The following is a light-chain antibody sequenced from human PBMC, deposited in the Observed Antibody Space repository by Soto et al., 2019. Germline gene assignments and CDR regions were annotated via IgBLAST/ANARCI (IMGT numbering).Light chain of an antibody. CDR2: GAS. CDR3: QQYNNWWT. V-gene: IGKV3-15*01. J-gene: IGKJ1*01. CDR1: QSVSSN. Sequence: EIVMTQSPATLSVSPGERATLSCRASQSVSSNLAWYKQKPGQAPRLLIYGASTRATGIPARFSGSGSGTEFTLTISRRQSEDFAVYYCQQYNNWWTFGQGTKVELK.